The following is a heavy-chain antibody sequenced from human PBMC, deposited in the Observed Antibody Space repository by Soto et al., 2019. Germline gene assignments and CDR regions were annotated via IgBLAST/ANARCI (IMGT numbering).Heavy chain of an antibody. V-gene: IGHV3-21*01. J-gene: IGHJ4*02. Sequence: GGSLRLSCAASGFTFSSYSMNWVRQAPGKGLEWVSSISSSSSYIYYADSVKGRFTISRDNAKNSLYLQTNSLGAEDTAVYYCASSPRITGIGFCFDYWGQGTLVTVSS. CDR2: ISSSSSYI. CDR1: GFTFSSYS. D-gene: IGHD1-20*01. CDR3: ASSPRITGIGFCFDY.